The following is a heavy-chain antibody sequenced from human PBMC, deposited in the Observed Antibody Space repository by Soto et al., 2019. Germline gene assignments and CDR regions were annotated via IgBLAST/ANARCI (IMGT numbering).Heavy chain of an antibody. J-gene: IGHJ3*02. CDR1: GFMFSGFG. V-gene: IGHV3-30*18. Sequence: HPGGSLRLSCAASGFMFSGFGMHWVRQAPGKGLQWVAGISKDVSKKYYADSVKGRFTISRDNSKKTLYLQMNSLRAEDTAVYYCANPSGYYFGLGSHDEASDMWGQGTEVTVSS. D-gene: IGHD3-10*01. CDR3: ANPSGYYFGLGSHDEASDM. CDR2: ISKDVSKK.